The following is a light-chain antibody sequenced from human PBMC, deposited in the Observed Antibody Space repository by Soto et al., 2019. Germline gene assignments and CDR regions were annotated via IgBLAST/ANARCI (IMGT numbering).Light chain of an antibody. V-gene: IGLV4-69*01. CDR2: LNSDGTH. J-gene: IGLJ2*01. CDR1: SGYSTYA. Sequence: QLVLTQSPSASASLGASVKLTCTLSSGYSTYAIAWHQQQPEKGPRFVMKLNSDGTHDKGDGIPDRFSGSTSGAERYLNLSSFQSEDKADYYCQTWDTVGVFGGGTKLTVL. CDR3: QTWDTVGV.